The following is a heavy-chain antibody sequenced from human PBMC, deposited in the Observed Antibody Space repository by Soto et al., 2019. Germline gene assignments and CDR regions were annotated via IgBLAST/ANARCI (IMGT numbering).Heavy chain of an antibody. Sequence: GGSMRLSCAASGFTFSNAWMSWVRQAPGKGLEWVGRIKSKTDGGTTDYAAPVKGRFTISRDDSKNTLYLQMNSLKTEDTAVYYCTTDTGRYCSSTSCPHYYYYGMDVWGQGTTVTVSS. CDR2: IKSKTDGGTT. D-gene: IGHD2-2*01. J-gene: IGHJ6*02. CDR3: TTDTGRYCSSTSCPHYYYYGMDV. CDR1: GFTFSNAW. V-gene: IGHV3-15*01.